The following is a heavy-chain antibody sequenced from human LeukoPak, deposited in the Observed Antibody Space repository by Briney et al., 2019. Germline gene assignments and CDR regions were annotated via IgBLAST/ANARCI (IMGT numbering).Heavy chain of an antibody. CDR3: ARERIAAANWFDP. CDR1: GFTFSSYS. Sequence: PGGSLRLSCAASGFTFSSYSMNWVRQAPGKGLEWVSSISSSSSYIYYADSVKGRFTISRDSAKNSLYLQMNSLRAEDTAVYYCARERIAAANWFDPWGQGTLVTVSS. V-gene: IGHV3-21*01. CDR2: ISSSSSYI. J-gene: IGHJ5*02. D-gene: IGHD6-13*01.